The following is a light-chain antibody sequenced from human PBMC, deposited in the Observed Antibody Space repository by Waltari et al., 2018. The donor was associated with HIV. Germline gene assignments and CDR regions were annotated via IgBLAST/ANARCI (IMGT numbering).Light chain of an antibody. CDR3: QAWDSSATV. CDR1: ELGNKY. J-gene: IGLJ2*01. V-gene: IGLV3-1*01. CDR2: GDS. Sequence: YELTQPPSVSVSGGQTATITCSGHELGNKYVCWYQQKPGQSPILVIYGDSKRPSGIPGRFSGSNSGGTATLTISGTQAMDEADYYWQAWDSSATVFGGGTKLTVL.